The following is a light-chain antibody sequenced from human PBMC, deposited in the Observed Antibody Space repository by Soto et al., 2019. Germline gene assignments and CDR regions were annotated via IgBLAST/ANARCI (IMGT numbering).Light chain of an antibody. J-gene: IGLJ2*01. CDR1: TSNIGSNS. Sequence: QAVVIQPPSASGTPGQRVTLSCSGTTSNIGSNSVYWYQQFPGEAPTLIIYKNNKRPSGVPDRFSGSKSGTLASLAISGLRFEDETDYYCAAWDDSLRAVVFGGGTKVTVL. CDR3: AAWDDSLRAVV. V-gene: IGLV1-47*01. CDR2: KNN.